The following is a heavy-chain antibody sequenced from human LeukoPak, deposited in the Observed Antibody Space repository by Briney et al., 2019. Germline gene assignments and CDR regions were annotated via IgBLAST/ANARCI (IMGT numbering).Heavy chain of an antibody. CDR1: GYSISSGYY. Sequence: SETLSLTCTVSGYSISSGYYWGWIRQPPGKGLEWIGSIYHSGSTYYNPSLKSRVTISVDTSKNQFSLKLSSVTAADTAVYYCARVDTAMVHYFDYWGQGTLVTVSS. D-gene: IGHD5-18*01. J-gene: IGHJ4*02. V-gene: IGHV4-38-2*02. CDR2: IYHSGST. CDR3: ARVDTAMVHYFDY.